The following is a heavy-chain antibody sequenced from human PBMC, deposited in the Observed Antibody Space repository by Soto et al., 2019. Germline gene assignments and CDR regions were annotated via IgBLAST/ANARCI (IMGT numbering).Heavy chain of an antibody. CDR3: VAGSPFEY. CDR1: GFIFGAAW. J-gene: IGHJ4*02. CDR2: VTRQRDGETT. D-gene: IGHD1-26*01. V-gene: IGHV3-15*02. Sequence: DVQLEDSGGAWVRPGGSLRLSCAGSGFIFGAAWLSWVRQAPGKGLEWVARVTRQRDGETTDYAAPVTGRFTISRDASKPTVYLQMNSLKIDDTGIYYCVAGSPFEYWGQGTLVTVSS.